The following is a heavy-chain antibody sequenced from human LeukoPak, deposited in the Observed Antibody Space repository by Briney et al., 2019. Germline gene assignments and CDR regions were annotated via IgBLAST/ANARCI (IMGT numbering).Heavy chain of an antibody. Sequence: SETLSLTCTVSGGSISRYYWSWIRQPPGKGLEWFGYISDSGTTNYNPSLKSRVTISVDPSKKEFSLKLSSVTAADTAVYYCARGPRVTIFGVVIIPLDYWGQGTLVTVSS. D-gene: IGHD3-3*01. J-gene: IGHJ4*02. V-gene: IGHV4-59*01. CDR2: ISDSGTT. CDR3: ARGPRVTIFGVVIIPLDY. CDR1: GGSISRYY.